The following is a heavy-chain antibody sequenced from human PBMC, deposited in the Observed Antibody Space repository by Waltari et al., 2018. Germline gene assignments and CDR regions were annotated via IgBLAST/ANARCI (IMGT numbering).Heavy chain of an antibody. Sequence: QVQLQESGPGLVKPSETLSLTCTVSGGSISSYYWSWIRQPAGKGLEWIGRIYTSGSNNYNPSLKRRVTMSVDTSKNQFSLKLSSVTAADTAVYYCARESCSSTSCLYYYYYGMDVWGQGTTVTVSS. D-gene: IGHD2-2*01. CDR3: ARESCSSTSCLYYYYYGMDV. CDR1: GGSISSYY. V-gene: IGHV4-4*07. J-gene: IGHJ6*02. CDR2: IYTSGSN.